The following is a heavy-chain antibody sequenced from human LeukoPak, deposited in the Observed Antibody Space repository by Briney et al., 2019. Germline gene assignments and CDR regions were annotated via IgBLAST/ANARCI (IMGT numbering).Heavy chain of an antibody. CDR3: ARGQQWLGRSTFDY. Sequence: GGSLRLSCAASGFTFDDYAMHWVRQAPGKGLEWVSGISWNSGSIGYADSVKGRFTISRDNAKNSLYLQMNSLRAEDTAVYYCARGQQWLGRSTFDYWGQGTLVTVSS. D-gene: IGHD6-19*01. J-gene: IGHJ4*02. V-gene: IGHV3-9*01. CDR1: GFTFDDYA. CDR2: ISWNSGSI.